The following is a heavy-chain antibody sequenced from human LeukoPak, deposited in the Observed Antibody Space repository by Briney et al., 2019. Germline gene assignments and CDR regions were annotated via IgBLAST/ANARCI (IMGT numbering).Heavy chain of an antibody. Sequence: GASVKVSCKVSDYNFATLSIHWVRQSPGNGLEWLGGLDPKGGEKIYAQRFQGRVTMTEDTSIDTAYMELRSLRSDDTAVYYCARALYDSDGYPGGDCWGQGTLVTVSS. CDR1: DYNFATLS. D-gene: IGHD3-22*01. CDR3: ARALYDSDGYPGGDC. CDR2: LDPKGGEK. J-gene: IGHJ4*02. V-gene: IGHV1-24*01.